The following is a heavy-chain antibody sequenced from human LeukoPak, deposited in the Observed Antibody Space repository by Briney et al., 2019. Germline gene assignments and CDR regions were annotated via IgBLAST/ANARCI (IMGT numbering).Heavy chain of an antibody. CDR1: GGSISSYY. V-gene: IGHV4-59*01. J-gene: IGHJ5*02. D-gene: IGHD2-21*02. CDR2: IYYSGST. Sequence: SETLSLTCTVSGGSISSYYWSWIRQPPGKGLEWIGYIYYSGSTNYNPSLKSRVTISVDTSKNQFSLKLSSVTAADTAVYYCASTLCRGDCYPNWFDPWGQGTLVTVSS. CDR3: ASTLCRGDCYPNWFDP.